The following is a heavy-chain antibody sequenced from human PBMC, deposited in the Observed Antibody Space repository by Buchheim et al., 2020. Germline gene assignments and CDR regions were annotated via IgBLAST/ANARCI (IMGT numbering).Heavy chain of an antibody. CDR2: ISGSGSST. CDR1: GFSFSSYA. CDR3: SKGSIVLTVFAPDY. V-gene: IGHV3-23*01. Sequence: EVQLLESGGGLVQPGGSLRLYCAGSGFSFSSYAMNWFRQAPGKGLECVSGISGSGSSTYYAVSVKGRFTISRDNSKNTLYLQMNSLRAEDTALYYCSKGSIVLTVFAPDYWGQGTL. J-gene: IGHJ4*02. D-gene: IGHD2-8*01.